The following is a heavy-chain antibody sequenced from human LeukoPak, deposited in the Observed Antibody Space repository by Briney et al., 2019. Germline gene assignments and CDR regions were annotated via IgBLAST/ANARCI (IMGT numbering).Heavy chain of an antibody. D-gene: IGHD6-6*01. CDR3: ASIAARPPPVHDY. V-gene: IGHV1-2*06. J-gene: IGHJ4*02. Sequence: GASVKVSCKASGYTFTGYYMHWVRQAPGQGLEWMGRINPNSGGTNYAQKFQGRVTMTRDTSISTAYMELSRLRSDDTAVYYSASIAARPPPVHDYWGQGTLVTVSS. CDR2: INPNSGGT. CDR1: GYTFTGYY.